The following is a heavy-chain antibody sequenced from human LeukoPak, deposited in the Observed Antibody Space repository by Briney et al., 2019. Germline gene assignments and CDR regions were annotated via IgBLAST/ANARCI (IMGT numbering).Heavy chain of an antibody. CDR3: ARDQDSSGYYLDY. J-gene: IGHJ4*02. CDR2: IYYSGST. D-gene: IGHD3-22*01. Sequence: SETLSLTCTVSGGSISSYYWSWIRQPPGKGLEWIGYIYYSGSTNYSPSLKSRVTISVDTSKNQFSLKLSSVTAADTAVYYCARDQDSSGYYLDYWGEGTLVTVSS. CDR1: GGSISSYY. V-gene: IGHV4-59*01.